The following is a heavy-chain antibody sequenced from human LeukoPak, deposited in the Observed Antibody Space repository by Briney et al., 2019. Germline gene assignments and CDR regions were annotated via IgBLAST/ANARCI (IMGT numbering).Heavy chain of an antibody. CDR3: ARDFEFGSAAGTPN. CDR1: GFTFSSYS. CDR2: ISSSSSYI. Sequence: GGSLRLSCAASGFTFSSYSMNWVRQAPGKGLEWVSSISSSSSYIYYADSVKGRFTISRDNAKNSLYLQMNSLRAEDTAVYYCARDFEFGSAAGTPNWGRGTVVTVSS. V-gene: IGHV3-21*01. D-gene: IGHD6-13*01. J-gene: IGHJ4*02.